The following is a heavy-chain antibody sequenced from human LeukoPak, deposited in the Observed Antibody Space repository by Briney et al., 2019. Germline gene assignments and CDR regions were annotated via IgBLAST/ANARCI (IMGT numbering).Heavy chain of an antibody. CDR2: IYHSGST. Sequence: PSETLSLTCTVSGGSISSSGYYWAWIRQPPGKGLEWIGSIYHSGSTYYNPSLKSRVTISVDTSKNQFSLKLSSVTAADTAVYYCARVGSITTRRFDPWGQGTLVTVSS. J-gene: IGHJ5*02. CDR3: ARVGSITTRRFDP. D-gene: IGHD1-20*01. CDR1: GGSISSSGYY. V-gene: IGHV4-39*07.